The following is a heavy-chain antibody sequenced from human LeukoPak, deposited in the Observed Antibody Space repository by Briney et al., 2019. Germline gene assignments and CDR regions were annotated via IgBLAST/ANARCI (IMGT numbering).Heavy chain of an antibody. D-gene: IGHD3-9*01. CDR1: GGSFSGYY. V-gene: IGHV4-34*01. CDR2: INHSGST. J-gene: IGHJ4*02. CDR3: ARGDQLRYFDWLPSRGVDYFDY. Sequence: SEALSLTCAVYGGSFSGYYWSWIRQPPGKGLEWIGEINHSGSTNYNPSLKSRVTISVDTSKNQFSLKLSSVTAADTAVYYCARGDQLRYFDWLPSRGVDYFDYWGQGTLVTVSS.